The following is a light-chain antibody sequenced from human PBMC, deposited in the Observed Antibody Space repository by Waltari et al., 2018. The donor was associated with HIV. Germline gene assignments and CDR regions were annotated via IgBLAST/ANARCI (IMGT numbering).Light chain of an antibody. CDR3: RQYGSLPRT. CDR2: GPS. Sequence: SRRARESLTENYLSWYKHKPGQSPRRLIYGPSSRATGIPDTFRGRHSGTDFTLTISRLEPADPAVYYCRQYGSLPRTFGQGTNLEIK. CDR1: ESLTENY. V-gene: IGKV3-20*01. J-gene: IGKJ2*01.